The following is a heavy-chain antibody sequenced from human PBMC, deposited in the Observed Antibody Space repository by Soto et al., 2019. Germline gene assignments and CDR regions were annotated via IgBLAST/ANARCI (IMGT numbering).Heavy chain of an antibody. J-gene: IGHJ5*02. CDR3: ARDRPYSSSWYGWFDP. CDR2: IYYSGST. V-gene: IGHV4-31*03. CDR1: VGSISIGGYA. D-gene: IGHD6-13*01. Sequence: SEAPSFTCTFPVGSISIGGYAWRWIHQHPGKGLEWIGYIYYSGSTYYNPSLKSRVTISVDTSKNQFSLKLSSVTAADTAVYYCARDRPYSSSWYGWFDPWGQGTMVTVSS.